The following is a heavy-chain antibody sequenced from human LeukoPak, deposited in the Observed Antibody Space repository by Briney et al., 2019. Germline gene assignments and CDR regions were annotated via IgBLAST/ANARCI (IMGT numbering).Heavy chain of an antibody. CDR2: IRSKAYGGTT. Sequence: PGRSLRLSCTVSGFTYGDLAMSWVRQAPGKGLEWVGFIRSKAYGGTTEYVASVKGRFTISRDDSKSIAYLQMNSLKTEDTAVYYCTRTGFGELFFDYWGQGTLVTVSS. CDR3: TRTGFGELFFDY. J-gene: IGHJ4*02. V-gene: IGHV3-49*04. D-gene: IGHD3-10*01. CDR1: GFTYGDLA.